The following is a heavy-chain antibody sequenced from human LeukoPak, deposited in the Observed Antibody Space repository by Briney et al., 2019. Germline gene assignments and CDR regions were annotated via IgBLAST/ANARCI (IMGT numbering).Heavy chain of an antibody. D-gene: IGHD2-2*02. Sequence: PAASVKVSCKASGYTFTSYGISWVRQAPGQGLEWMGWISAYNGNTNYAQKLQGRVTMTTDTSTSTAYMELRSLRSDDTAVYYCARGSWPDCSSTSCYSGAFDIWGQGTMVTVSS. V-gene: IGHV1-18*01. CDR3: ARGSWPDCSSTSCYSGAFDI. CDR1: GYTFTSYG. CDR2: ISAYNGNT. J-gene: IGHJ3*02.